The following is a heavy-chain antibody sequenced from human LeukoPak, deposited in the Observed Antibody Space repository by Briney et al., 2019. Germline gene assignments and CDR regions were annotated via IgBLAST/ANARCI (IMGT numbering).Heavy chain of an antibody. Sequence: GASVKVSCKASGYTFTGYYMHWVRQAPGQGLEWMGWINPNSGGTNYAQKFQGRVTMTRDTSISTAYMELSRLRSDDTAVYYCASPLKRTGYCSSTSCYRNYYYYMDVWGKGTTVTVSS. CDR1: GYTFTGYY. J-gene: IGHJ6*03. V-gene: IGHV1-2*02. CDR2: INPNSGGT. D-gene: IGHD2-2*01. CDR3: ASPLKRTGYCSSTSCYRNYYYYMDV.